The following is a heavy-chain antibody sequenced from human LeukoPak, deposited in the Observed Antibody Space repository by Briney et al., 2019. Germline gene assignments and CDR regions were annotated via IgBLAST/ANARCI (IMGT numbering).Heavy chain of an antibody. J-gene: IGHJ6*03. D-gene: IGHD6-13*01. CDR2: IYTSGST. CDR1: GGSISGYY. V-gene: IGHV4-4*08. Sequence: SETLSLTCTVSGGSISGYYWNWIRQTPGKGLEWIGRIYTSGSTNYNPSLKSRVTISVDTSKNQFSLKLSSVTAADTAVYYCARDFGSSWYDHYYMDVWGKGTTVTVSS. CDR3: ARDFGSSWYDHYYMDV.